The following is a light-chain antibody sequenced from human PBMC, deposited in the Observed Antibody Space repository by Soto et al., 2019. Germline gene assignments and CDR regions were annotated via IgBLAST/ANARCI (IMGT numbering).Light chain of an antibody. V-gene: IGLV2-14*03. Sequence: QSALTQPASVSGSPGQSITISCTGTNSDIGGYNYVSWYQQHPGKAPQLLIYDVSYRPSGVSNRFSGSKSGDTASLTISGLQAEDEADYYCSSYTAITTTRVFGGGTKLTVL. CDR3: SSYTAITTTRV. CDR2: DVS. J-gene: IGLJ3*02. CDR1: NSDIGGYNY.